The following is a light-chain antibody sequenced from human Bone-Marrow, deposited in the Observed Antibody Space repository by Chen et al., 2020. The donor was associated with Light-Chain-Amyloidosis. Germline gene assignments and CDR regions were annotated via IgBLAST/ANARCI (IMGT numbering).Light chain of an antibody. CDR1: SSDVGGYNY. J-gene: IGLJ2*01. CDR3: SSFTITNTWI. CDR2: EVT. Sequence: QSALTQPAYVSGSPGQSITIPCTGTSSDVGGYNYVSWYQQHPGKAPKLMIYEVTNRPSGISIRFSGSKSGNTASLTISGLQAEDEADYYCSSFTITNTWIFGGGTKLTVL. V-gene: IGLV2-14*01.